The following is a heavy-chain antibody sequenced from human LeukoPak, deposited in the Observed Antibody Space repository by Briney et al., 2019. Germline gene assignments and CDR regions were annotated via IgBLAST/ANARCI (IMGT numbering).Heavy chain of an antibody. CDR2: IHPNTGGP. V-gene: IGHV1-2*02. CDR3: ARKGEHYGDYDY. D-gene: IGHD4-17*01. J-gene: IGHJ4*02. Sequence: ASVKVSRKASGYTFTGYYIHWVRQAPGQGLEWMGWIHPNTGGPYYAQKFQGRVTMTRDTSISTAYMELSSLTSDDTAVYYCARKGEHYGDYDYWGQGTLVTVFS. CDR1: GYTFTGYY.